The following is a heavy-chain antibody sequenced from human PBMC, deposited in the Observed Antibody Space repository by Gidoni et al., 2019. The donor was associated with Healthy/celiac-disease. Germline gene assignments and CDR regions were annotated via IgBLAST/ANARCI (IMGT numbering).Heavy chain of an antibody. V-gene: IGHV4-30-4*08. CDR2: IYYSGST. CDR3: ARGFHYYDSSGYFDAFDI. D-gene: IGHD3-22*01. Sequence: QVQLQESGPGLVKPSQTLSLTCTVSGGSISSGDYYWSWIRQPPGKGLEWIGYIYYSGSTYYNPSLKSRVTISVDTSKNQFSLKLSSVTAADTAVYYCARGFHYYDSSGYFDAFDIWGQGTMVTVSS. CDR1: GGSISSGDYY. J-gene: IGHJ3*02.